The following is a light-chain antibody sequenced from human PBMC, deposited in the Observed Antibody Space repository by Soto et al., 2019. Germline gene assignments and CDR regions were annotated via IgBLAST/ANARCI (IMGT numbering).Light chain of an antibody. V-gene: IGKV3-11*01. CDR1: HSVSAS. CDR3: QQRSNLPYT. Sequence: EIVLTQSPATLSLSPGERATLSCRASHSVSASLGWYQQRPGRAPRLLIYDTFNRATGIPGRFSGSGSGTDVTLTISSLEPEDFAVYYCQQRSNLPYTFGQGTKLEIK. CDR2: DTF. J-gene: IGKJ2*01.